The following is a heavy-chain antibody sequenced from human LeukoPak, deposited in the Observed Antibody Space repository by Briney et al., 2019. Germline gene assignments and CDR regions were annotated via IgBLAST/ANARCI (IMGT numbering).Heavy chain of an antibody. CDR2: ISGSGGST. CDR3: ANDFDFWSGYYMRGRDFDY. Sequence: GGSLRLSCAASGFTFSSCAMSWVRQAPGKGLEWVSAISGSGGSTYYADSVKGRFTISRDNSKNTLYLQMNSLRAEDTAVYYCANDFDFWSGYYMRGRDFDYWGQGTLVTVSS. J-gene: IGHJ4*02. D-gene: IGHD3-3*01. CDR1: GFTFSSCA. V-gene: IGHV3-23*01.